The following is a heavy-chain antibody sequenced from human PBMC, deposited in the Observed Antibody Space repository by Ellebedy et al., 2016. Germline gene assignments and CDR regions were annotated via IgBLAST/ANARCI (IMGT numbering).Heavy chain of an antibody. CDR3: ARALTWADEAFDI. V-gene: IGHV3-74*01. Sequence: GGSLRLSCAASGFTFRSSWMHWVRQAPGKGLVWVSRISSDGSSTIYADSVKGRFTISRDNAKNTLYLQMNSLRVEDTAVYYCARALTWADEAFDIWGQGTMVTVS. CDR1: GFTFRSSW. D-gene: IGHD1-26*01. CDR2: ISSDGSST. J-gene: IGHJ3*02.